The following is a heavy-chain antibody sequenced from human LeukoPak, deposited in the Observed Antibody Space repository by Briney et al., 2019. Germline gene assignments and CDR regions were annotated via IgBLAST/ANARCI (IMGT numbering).Heavy chain of an antibody. D-gene: IGHD3-3*01. J-gene: IGHJ5*02. Sequence: SETLSLTCTVSGGSISSYYWSWIRQPAGKGLEWIGRIYTSGTTHYNPSLKSRVTMSVDTSKNQFSLKLSSVTAADTAVYYCARVGNPLVTVFAWFDPWGQGTLVTVSS. CDR2: IYTSGTT. CDR1: GGSISSYY. CDR3: ARVGNPLVTVFAWFDP. V-gene: IGHV4-4*07.